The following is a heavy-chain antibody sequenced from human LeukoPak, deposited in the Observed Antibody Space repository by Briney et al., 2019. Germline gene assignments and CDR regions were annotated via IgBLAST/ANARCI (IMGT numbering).Heavy chain of an antibody. CDR3: ARRAGAYSHPYDY. V-gene: IGHV3-53*01. D-gene: IGHD4/OR15-4a*01. J-gene: IGHJ4*02. CDR1: GFTVSSNS. Sequence: PGGSLRLSCTVSGFTVSSNSMSWVRQAPGKGLEWVSFIYSGGNTHYSGSVKGRFTISRDNSKNTLYLQMNSLRAEDTAVYYCARRAGAYSHPYDYWGQGTLVTVSS. CDR2: IYSGGNT.